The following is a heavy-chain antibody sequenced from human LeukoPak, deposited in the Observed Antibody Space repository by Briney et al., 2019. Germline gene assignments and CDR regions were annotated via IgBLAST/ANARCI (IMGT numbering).Heavy chain of an antibody. CDR1: GFSLSTYT. Sequence: GGSLRLSCAASGFSLSTYTMNWVRQAPRKGLEWVSNMSGSGGSTYYADSVKGRFNITRDNSKNTLYLQMNNLRAEDTALYYCAKNQGQWLVPVDYWGQGTLVTVSS. V-gene: IGHV3-23*01. J-gene: IGHJ4*02. CDR2: MSGSGGST. CDR3: AKNQGQWLVPVDY. D-gene: IGHD6-19*01.